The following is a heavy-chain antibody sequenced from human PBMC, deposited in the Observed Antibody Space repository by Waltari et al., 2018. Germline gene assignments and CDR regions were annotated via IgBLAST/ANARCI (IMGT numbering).Heavy chain of an antibody. V-gene: IGHV3-33*08. J-gene: IGHJ4*02. CDR3: ARDIWYSSSWWVFDY. D-gene: IGHD6-13*01. CDR2: IWYDGTNT. Sequence: QVQLVESGGGVVQPGRSLRLSCEASGFTFSDYDMHWVRQAPGKGLEWVAVIWYDGTNTYYADSVRGRFTISRDNSKNTLYLQMNSLRAEDTAVYYCARDIWYSSSWWVFDYWGQGTLVTVSS. CDR1: GFTFSDYD.